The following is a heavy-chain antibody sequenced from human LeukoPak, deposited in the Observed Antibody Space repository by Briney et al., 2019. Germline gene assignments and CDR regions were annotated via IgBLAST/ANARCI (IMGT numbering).Heavy chain of an antibody. V-gene: IGHV3-30*02. CDR2: IRYDGSNK. J-gene: IGHJ4*02. Sequence: GGSLSLSCAASGFTFSSYGMHWVRQAPGKGLEWVAFIRYDGSNKHYADSVKGRFTISRDNSKNTLYLQMNSLRAEDTAVYYCAKTRYGSGSYFDYWGQGTLVTVSS. CDR1: GFTFSSYG. CDR3: AKTRYGSGSYFDY. D-gene: IGHD3-10*01.